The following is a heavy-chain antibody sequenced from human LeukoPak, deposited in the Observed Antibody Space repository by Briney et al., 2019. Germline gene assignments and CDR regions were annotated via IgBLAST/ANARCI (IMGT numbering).Heavy chain of an antibody. D-gene: IGHD6-19*01. J-gene: IGHJ6*02. CDR2: INHSGIT. V-gene: IGHV4-34*01. CDR1: GGSISSAPYY. Sequence: PSQTLSLTCTVSGGSISSAPYYWSWIRQPPGKGLEWIGEINHSGITNYNPSLKSRVTISVDTSKNQFSLKLSSVTAADTAVYYCARGVRGGSSGWYYYYYGMDVWGQGTTVTVSS. CDR3: ARGVRGGSSGWYYYYYGMDV.